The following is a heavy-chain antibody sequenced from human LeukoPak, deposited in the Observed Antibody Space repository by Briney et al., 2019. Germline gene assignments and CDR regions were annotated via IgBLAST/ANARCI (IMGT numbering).Heavy chain of an antibody. CDR2: INPNNGGT. Sequence: ASVKVSCKASGYTFTDYDMHWVRQAPGQGLEWMGWINPNNGGTNYAQKFQGRVTMTRDTSISTDYMELSRLRSDDTAVYYCARERGQQVRFDPWGQGTLVTVSS. CDR3: ARERGQQVRFDP. D-gene: IGHD6-13*01. V-gene: IGHV1-2*02. J-gene: IGHJ5*02. CDR1: GYTFTDYD.